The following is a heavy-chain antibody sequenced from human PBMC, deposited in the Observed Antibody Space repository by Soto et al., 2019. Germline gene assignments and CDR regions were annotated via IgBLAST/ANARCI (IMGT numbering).Heavy chain of an antibody. CDR1: GGSITNYY. J-gene: IGHJ3*02. V-gene: IGHV4-59*08. CDR2: IFHTGTT. CDR3: TTEAYDNSGSLAFDI. D-gene: IGHD3-22*01. Sequence: SETLSLTCTVTGGSITNYYYSWIGQPPGKGLEWIGYIFHTGTTSYNPSLKSRVTLSVDTSQSQFSLKLNSVTVADTAVYYCTTEAYDNSGSLAFDIWGPGTLVTVS.